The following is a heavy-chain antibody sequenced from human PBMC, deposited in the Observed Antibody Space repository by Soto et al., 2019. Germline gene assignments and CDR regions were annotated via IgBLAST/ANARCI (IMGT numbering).Heavy chain of an antibody. CDR3: ARHYSSGSRNWFDP. V-gene: IGHV4-39*01. J-gene: IGHJ5*02. CDR2: IYYSGST. D-gene: IGHD6-19*01. CDR1: GGSINSSSYF. Sequence: KASETLSLTCSVSGGSINSSSYFWGWVRQPPGKGLEWIGSIYYSGSTYYNQSLRSRVTISVDTSKNQFSLKLSSVTAADTAVFYCARHYSSGSRNWFDPWGQGTLVTVSS.